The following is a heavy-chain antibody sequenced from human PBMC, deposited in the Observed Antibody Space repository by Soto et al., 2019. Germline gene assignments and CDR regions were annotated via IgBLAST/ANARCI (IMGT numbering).Heavy chain of an antibody. Sequence: GGSLRLSCTASGFIFSSYTMNWVRQAPGKGLEWNSSISPTTKSIYYADSVKGCFTISRDNAKDSLYLQMRSLRAADTAVYYCAKRETYSDSAAGPFYYAMDVWGHGTTVTVSS. CDR1: GFIFSSYT. D-gene: IGHD3-3*01. V-gene: IGHV3-21*01. CDR3: AKRETYSDSAAGPFYYAMDV. CDR2: ISPTTKSI. J-gene: IGHJ6*02.